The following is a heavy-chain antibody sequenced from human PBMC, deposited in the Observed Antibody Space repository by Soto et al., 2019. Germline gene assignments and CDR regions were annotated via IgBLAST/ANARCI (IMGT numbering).Heavy chain of an antibody. CDR3: ARDAARGRGYSSRWPSWFDP. Sequence: ASVKVSCKASGNTLTTYYIHWVRQAPGQGLEWMGIINLSGGSTSYAQKFQGRVTMTRDTSTSTVYMELSSLTSEDTAVYYCARDAARGRGYSSRWPSWFDPWGQGTLVTVSS. D-gene: IGHD6-13*01. J-gene: IGHJ5*02. V-gene: IGHV1-46*01. CDR1: GNTLTTYY. CDR2: INLSGGST.